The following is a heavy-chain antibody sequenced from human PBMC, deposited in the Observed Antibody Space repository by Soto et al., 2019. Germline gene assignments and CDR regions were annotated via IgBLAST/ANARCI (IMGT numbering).Heavy chain of an antibody. CDR3: ARGGSGYTWFNEF. V-gene: IGHV1-46*01. Sequence: QVQVVQSGAEVKKPGASVKVSCKASGYTFTSFYLHWVRQAPGQGLEWMGRINPSGGSTSYAQRFQGRVTVTRDTSTSTVYMELSSLRSEDTAIYYCARGGSGYTWFNEFWGQGTLVTVSS. J-gene: IGHJ4*02. CDR1: GYTFTSFY. D-gene: IGHD3-22*01. CDR2: INPSGGST.